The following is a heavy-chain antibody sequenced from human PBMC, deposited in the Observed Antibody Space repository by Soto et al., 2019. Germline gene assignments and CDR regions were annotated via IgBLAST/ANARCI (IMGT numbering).Heavy chain of an antibody. J-gene: IGHJ6*02. CDR1: GGSISSGGYY. CDR2: IYYSGST. D-gene: IGHD2-2*01. V-gene: IGHV4-31*03. Sequence: PSETLSLTCTVSGGSISSGGYYWSWIRQHPGKGLEWIGYIYYSGSTYYNPSLKSRFTISVDTSKNQFSLKLSSVTAADTAVYYCARAQPDGYCSSTSCYGPYYYYYGMDVWGQGTTVTVSS. CDR3: ARAQPDGYCSSTSCYGPYYYYYGMDV.